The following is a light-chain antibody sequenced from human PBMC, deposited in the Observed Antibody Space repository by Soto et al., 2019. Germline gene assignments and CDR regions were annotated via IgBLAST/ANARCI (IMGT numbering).Light chain of an antibody. CDR2: GAS. CDR3: QQYGSSPRT. CDR1: QSISSSY. V-gene: IGKV3-20*01. Sequence: EIVLTQSPGTLSLSPGERATLSCRASQSISSSYLAWYQHKPGQAPRLLIYGASSRATGIPDRFSGSGTGTYVTLTISSLEPEDFAVYYCQQYGSSPRTFGQGTKVEIK. J-gene: IGKJ1*01.